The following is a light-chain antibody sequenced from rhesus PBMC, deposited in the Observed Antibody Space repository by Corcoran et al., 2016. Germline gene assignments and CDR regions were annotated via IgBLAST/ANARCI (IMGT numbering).Light chain of an antibody. Sequence: EIVMTQSPATLSLSPGERATLSCRASQSVSSYVAWYQQKPEQAPRHLIYGESSRATGIPARFSGRVSGTDFTLIIGSLEPEDVGVYYCQQYNNWNTFGPGTKLDIK. CDR2: GES. CDR1: QSVSSY. J-gene: IGKJ3*01. CDR3: QQYNNWNT. V-gene: IGKV3S9*01.